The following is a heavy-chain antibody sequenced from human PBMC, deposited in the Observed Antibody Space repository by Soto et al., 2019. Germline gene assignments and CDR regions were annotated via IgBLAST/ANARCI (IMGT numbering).Heavy chain of an antibody. D-gene: IGHD3-10*01. J-gene: IGHJ4*02. CDR1: GGTFSSYA. Sequence: GASVKVSCKASGGTFSSYAVSWVRQAPGQGLEWMGGIIPIFGTANYAQKFQGRVTITADKSTSTAYMELSSLRSEDTAVYYCARVHSRVRGAKPPYYFDYWGQGTLVTVSS. CDR3: ARVHSRVRGAKPPYYFDY. V-gene: IGHV1-69*06. CDR2: IIPIFGTA.